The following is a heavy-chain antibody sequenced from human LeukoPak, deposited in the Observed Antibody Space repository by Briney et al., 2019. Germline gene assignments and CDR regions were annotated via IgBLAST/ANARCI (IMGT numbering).Heavy chain of an antibody. CDR3: ARDAGYYVSGSSLDY. V-gene: IGHV1-46*01. D-gene: IGHD3-10*01. Sequence: GASVKVSCKASGNTFTRNYIQWVRQAPGQGLEWMGIISPSGDSTTYAQKFQGRVTTTRDTSTRTVYMELSSLRSEDTAVYYCARDAGYYVSGSSLDYWGQGTLVTVSS. CDR1: GNTFTRNY. J-gene: IGHJ4*02. CDR2: ISPSGDST.